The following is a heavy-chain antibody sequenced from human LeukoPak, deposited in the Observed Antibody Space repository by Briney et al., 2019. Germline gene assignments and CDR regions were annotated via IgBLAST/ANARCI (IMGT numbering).Heavy chain of an antibody. D-gene: IGHD6-19*01. J-gene: IGHJ4*02. V-gene: IGHV3-30-3*01. Sequence: GGSLRLSCAASGFTFSSYAMHWVRQAPGKGLEWVAVISYDGSNKYYADSVKGRFTISRDNSRNTLYLQMNSLRVEDTAVYYCAKGGSGWYPGFDYWGQGILVTVSS. CDR3: AKGGSGWYPGFDY. CDR1: GFTFSSYA. CDR2: ISYDGSNK.